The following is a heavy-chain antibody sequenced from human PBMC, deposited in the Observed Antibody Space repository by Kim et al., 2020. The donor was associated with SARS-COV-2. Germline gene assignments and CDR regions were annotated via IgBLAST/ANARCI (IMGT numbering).Heavy chain of an antibody. Sequence: SPSVQGQGTISADKSISTAYLQWSSLKASDTAMYYCARSGSRGSSDYFDYWGQGTLVTVSS. V-gene: IGHV5-51*01. D-gene: IGHD6-6*01. CDR3: ARSGSRGSSDYFDY. J-gene: IGHJ4*02.